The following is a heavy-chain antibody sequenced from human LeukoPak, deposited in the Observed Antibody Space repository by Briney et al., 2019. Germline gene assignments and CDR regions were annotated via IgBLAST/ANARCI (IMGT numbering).Heavy chain of an antibody. D-gene: IGHD5-24*01. CDR1: GVSISSSNNF. CDR3: ARHEEEDGYNAKTFHF. J-gene: IGHJ4*02. Sequence: SETLSLTCTVSGVSISSSNNFWGWIRQPPGKGLEWIGSMHYRGTTYYIPSLKSRVTISVDTPKNQFSLKLSSVTAADTAVYYCARHEEEDGYNAKTFHFWGQGTLVTVSS. CDR2: MHYRGTT. V-gene: IGHV4-39*01.